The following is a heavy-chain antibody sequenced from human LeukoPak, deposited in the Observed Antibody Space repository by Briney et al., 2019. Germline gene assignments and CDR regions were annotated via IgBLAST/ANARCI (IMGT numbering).Heavy chain of an antibody. CDR1: GYTFTSYG. CDR3: ARVKVYSSSPEGYYYYMDV. J-gene: IGHJ6*03. Sequence: RASVKVSCKASGYTFTSYGISWVRQAPGQGLEWVGWISAYNGNTNYAQKLQGRVTMTTDTSTSTAYMELRSLRSDDTAVYYCARVKVYSSSPEGYYYYMDVWGKGTTVTVFS. V-gene: IGHV1-18*01. D-gene: IGHD6-6*01. CDR2: ISAYNGNT.